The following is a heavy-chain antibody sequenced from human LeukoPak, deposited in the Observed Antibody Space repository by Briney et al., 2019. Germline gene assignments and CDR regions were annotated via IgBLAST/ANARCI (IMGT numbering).Heavy chain of an antibody. CDR1: GFTFSSYA. J-gene: IGHJ4*02. D-gene: IGHD1-26*01. CDR3: ARAGIYRDYFDY. Sequence: PGGSLRLSCAASGFTFSSYAMHWVRQAPGKGLEWVAVISYDGSNKYYADSVKGRFTISRDNSKNTLYLQMNSLRAEDTAVYYCARAGIYRDYFDYWGQGILVTVSS. CDR2: ISYDGSNK. V-gene: IGHV3-30-3*01.